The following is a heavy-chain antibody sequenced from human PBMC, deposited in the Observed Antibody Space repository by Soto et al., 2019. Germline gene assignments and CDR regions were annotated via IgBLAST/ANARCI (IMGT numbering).Heavy chain of an antibody. CDR1: GFTFNNYG. CDR2: IWFDGRNK. J-gene: IGHJ6*02. Sequence: GGSLRLSCAASGFTFNNYGMHWVRQAPGKGLEWVAVIWFDGRNKYYADSVKGRFTISRDNSKQTLYLQMDGLRAEDTALYHCARRXLSGSPSEYSFYYAMDVWGQGTTVTVSS. D-gene: IGHD3-3*01. V-gene: IGHV3-33*01. CDR3: ARRXLSGSPSEYSFYYAMDV.